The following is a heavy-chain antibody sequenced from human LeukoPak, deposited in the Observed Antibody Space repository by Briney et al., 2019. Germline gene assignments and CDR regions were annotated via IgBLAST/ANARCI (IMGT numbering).Heavy chain of an antibody. J-gene: IGHJ6*03. V-gene: IGHV1-8*01. Sequence: ASVKVSCKASGYTFTSSDINWVRQATGQGLEWMGWMNPNSGDTGYAQKFQGRVTMTRNTSISTAYMELSSLRSEDTAVYYCARGPYAGYYYYMDVWGKGTTVTISS. D-gene: IGHD4-17*01. CDR3: ARGPYAGYYYYMDV. CDR2: MNPNSGDT. CDR1: GYTFTSSD.